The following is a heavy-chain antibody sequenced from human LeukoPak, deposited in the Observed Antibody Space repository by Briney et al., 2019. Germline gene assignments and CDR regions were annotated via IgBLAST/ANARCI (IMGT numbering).Heavy chain of an antibody. V-gene: IGHV3-15*01. CDR2: IKSKTDGGTT. CDR1: GFTFSNAW. CDR3: TTSAGYSYGYDY. D-gene: IGHD5-18*01. J-gene: IGHJ4*02. Sequence: GGSLRLSCAASGFTFSNAWMSWVRQAPGKGLEWVGRIKSKTDGGTTDYAAPVKGRFTISRGDSKNTLYPQMNSLKTEDTAVYYCTTSAGYSYGYDYWGQGTLVTVSS.